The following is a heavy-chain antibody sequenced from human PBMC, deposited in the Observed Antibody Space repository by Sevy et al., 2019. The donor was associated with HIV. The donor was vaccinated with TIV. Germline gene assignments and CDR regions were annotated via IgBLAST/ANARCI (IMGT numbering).Heavy chain of an antibody. CDR1: GFTFSNYA. J-gene: IGHJ4*02. D-gene: IGHD3-10*01. V-gene: IGHV3-23*01. Sequence: GESLKISCAASGFTFSNYAMSWVRQAPGMGLGCVSVITISGGTTYYADSVKGRFTISRDSSKNTLYLQMNSLRAEDTAVYYCAKDRVSGTYYTGDFDYWGQGTLVTVSS. CDR2: ITISGGTT. CDR3: AKDRVSGTYYTGDFDY.